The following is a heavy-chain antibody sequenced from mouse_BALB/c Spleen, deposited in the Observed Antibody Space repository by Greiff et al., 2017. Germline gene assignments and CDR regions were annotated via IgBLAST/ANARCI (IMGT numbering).Heavy chain of an antibody. D-gene: IGHD1-1*01. Sequence: QVQLQQSGAELVRPGASVTLSCKASGYTFTDYEMHWVKQTPVHGLVWIGAIDPETGGTAYNQKFKGKATLTADKSSSTAYMELRSLTSEDSAVYYCTRGGGSRFAYWGQGTLVTGAA. J-gene: IGHJ3*01. CDR3: TRGGGSRFAY. CDR1: GYTFTDYE. CDR2: IDPETGGT. V-gene: IGHV1-15*01.